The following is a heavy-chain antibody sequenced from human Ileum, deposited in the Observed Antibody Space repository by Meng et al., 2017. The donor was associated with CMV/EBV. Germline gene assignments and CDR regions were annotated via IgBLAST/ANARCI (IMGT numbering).Heavy chain of an antibody. D-gene: IGHD5-18*01. CDR1: GFTLSRCA. J-gene: IGHJ4*02. CDR3: ARNPPDTAMADY. Sequence: VQVVESGGGGVQPGRFLRLYCAASGFTLSRCARHWVRQAPGKGLEWVAVISYDGSNKYYADSVKGRFTISRENSKNTLYLQMNSLRAEDTAVYYCARNPPDTAMADYWGQGTLVTVSS. V-gene: IGHV3-30-3*01. CDR2: ISYDGSNK.